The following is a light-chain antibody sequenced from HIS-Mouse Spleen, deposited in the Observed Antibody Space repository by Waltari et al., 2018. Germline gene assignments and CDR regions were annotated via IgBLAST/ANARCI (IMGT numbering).Light chain of an antibody. Sequence: SYVLTQPPSVSVAPGKTARITWGGNNIGSKSVTRYQQKPGQAPVLVVYDDSDRPSGIPERFSGSNSGNTATLTISRVEAGDEADYYCQVWDSSSDHVVFGGGTKLTVL. J-gene: IGLJ2*01. CDR3: QVWDSSSDHVV. CDR1: NIGSKS. V-gene: IGLV3-21*03. CDR2: DDS.